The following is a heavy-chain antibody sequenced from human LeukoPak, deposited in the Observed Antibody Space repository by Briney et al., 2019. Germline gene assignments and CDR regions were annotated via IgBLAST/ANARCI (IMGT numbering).Heavy chain of an antibody. CDR3: ARASYYDSSGYPAY. D-gene: IGHD3-22*01. Sequence: ASVKVSCKASGYAFTSYDINWVRQATGQGLEWMGWMNPNSGNTGYAQKFQGRVTITRNTSISTAYMELSSLRSEDTAVYYCARASYYDSSGYPAYWGQGTLVTVSS. V-gene: IGHV1-8*03. CDR1: GYAFTSYD. CDR2: MNPNSGNT. J-gene: IGHJ4*02.